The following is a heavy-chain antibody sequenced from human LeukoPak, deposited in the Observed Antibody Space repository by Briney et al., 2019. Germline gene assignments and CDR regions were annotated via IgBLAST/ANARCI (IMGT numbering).Heavy chain of an antibody. V-gene: IGHV4-59*12. CDR3: AIHIVDLFDY. CDR2: IYYSGST. D-gene: IGHD2-21*01. CDR1: GGSISSYY. J-gene: IGHJ4*01. Sequence: SSETLSLTCTVSGGSISSYYWSWIRQPPGKGLEWIGYIYYSGSTNYNPSLKSRVTISVDTSKNQFSLKLSSVTAADTAVYYCAIHIVDLFDYWGQGTLVTVSS.